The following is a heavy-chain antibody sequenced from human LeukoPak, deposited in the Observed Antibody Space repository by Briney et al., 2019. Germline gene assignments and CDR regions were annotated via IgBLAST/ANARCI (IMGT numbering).Heavy chain of an antibody. CDR3: ARRSRLYRHETTGYHDS. V-gene: IGHV4-39*01. CDR2: VFYSGTT. Sequence: PSETLSLTCNVSGDYITTTNYYWAWIRQPPGKGLEWIAGVFYSGTTYYNPSLKSRVTISMDTSRKQISLRLTSVTATDTAIYYCARRSRLYRHETTGYHDSWGQGTLVTVSS. CDR1: GDYITTTNYY. J-gene: IGHJ4*02. D-gene: IGHD3-9*01.